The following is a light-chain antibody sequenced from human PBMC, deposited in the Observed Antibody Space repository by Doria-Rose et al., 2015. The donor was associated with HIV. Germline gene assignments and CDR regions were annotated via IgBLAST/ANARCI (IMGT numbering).Light chain of an antibody. CDR1: QGISRY. V-gene: IGKV1-9*01. Sequence: DIQMTQSPSFLSASVGVRVTITCRASQGISRYLAWYQRKPGKAPTLLIFGASTLQSGVPSRFSGSGSGTEFTLTISSLQPEDFATYYCQQFDSFPRTFGQGTKVELK. CDR3: QQFDSFPRT. CDR2: GAS. J-gene: IGKJ1*01.